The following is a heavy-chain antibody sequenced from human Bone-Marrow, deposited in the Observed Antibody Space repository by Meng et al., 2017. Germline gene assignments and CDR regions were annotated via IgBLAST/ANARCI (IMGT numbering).Heavy chain of an antibody. D-gene: IGHD3-10*01. V-gene: IGHV1-3*01. Sequence: ASVKVSCKVSGYTLTELSMHWVRQAPGQRLEWMGWINAGNGNTKYSQKFQGRVTITRDTSASTAYMELSSLRSEDTAVYYCARDTGDSLLWFGELLSYYGMDVWGQGTTVTVSS. CDR2: INAGNGNT. J-gene: IGHJ6*02. CDR1: GYTLTELS. CDR3: ARDTGDSLLWFGELLSYYGMDV.